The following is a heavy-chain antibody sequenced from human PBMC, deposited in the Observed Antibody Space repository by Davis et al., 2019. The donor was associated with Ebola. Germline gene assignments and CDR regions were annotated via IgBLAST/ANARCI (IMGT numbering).Heavy chain of an antibody. J-gene: IGHJ6*02. CDR2: ISYDGSNK. CDR1: GFTFSSYG. CDR3: ARAPGPYYYYGMDV. Sequence: PGGSLRLSCAASGFTFSSYGMHWVRQAPGKGLEWLAVISYDGSNKYYADSVKGRFTISRDNSKNTLYLQMNSLRAEDTAVYYCARAPGPYYYYGMDVWGQGTTVTVSS. V-gene: IGHV3-30*03.